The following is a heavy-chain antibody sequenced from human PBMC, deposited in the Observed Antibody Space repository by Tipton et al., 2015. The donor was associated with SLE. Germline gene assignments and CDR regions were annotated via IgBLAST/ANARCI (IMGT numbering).Heavy chain of an antibody. CDR2: ISWNSGSI. V-gene: IGHV3-9*01. CDR3: AKDKVWGGYDSPYFDY. Sequence: SLRLSCKGSGFNFDNYAMHWVRQAPGKGLEWVSGISWNSGSIGYADSVKGRFTISRDNAKNSLYLQMNSLRAEDTALYYCAKDKVWGGYDSPYFDYWGQGTLVTVSS. CDR1: GFNFDNYA. J-gene: IGHJ4*02. D-gene: IGHD5-12*01.